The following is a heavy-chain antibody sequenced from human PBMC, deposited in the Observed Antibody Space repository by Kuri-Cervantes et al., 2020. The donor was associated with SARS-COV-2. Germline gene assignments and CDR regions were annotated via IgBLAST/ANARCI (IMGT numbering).Heavy chain of an antibody. V-gene: IGHV3-7*03. CDR1: RFTFNNYD. J-gene: IGHJ4*02. D-gene: IGHD5-18*01. Sequence: GESLKISCAASRFTFNNYDLIWVRQAPGKGLEWVANIKQRGNEKYYVDSVKGRFTISRDNAQNSLYLEMNSLRGEDTAVYYCARESRYVYGEFDFWGQGTLVTVSS. CDR2: IKQRGNEK. CDR3: ARESRYVYGEFDF.